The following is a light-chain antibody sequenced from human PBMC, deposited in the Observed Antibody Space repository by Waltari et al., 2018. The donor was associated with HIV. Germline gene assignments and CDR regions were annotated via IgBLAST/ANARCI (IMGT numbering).Light chain of an antibody. CDR2: AAS. CDR3: QQYYSSRNT. V-gene: IGKV1-8*01. Sequence: AIRMTQSPSSFSASTGDRVTITCRASQGISSYLAWYQQKPGKAPKLLIYAASTLQSGVPSRFSGSGSGTDFTLTISCLQSEDFATYYCQQYYSSRNTFGQGTKLEIK. J-gene: IGKJ2*01. CDR1: QGISSY.